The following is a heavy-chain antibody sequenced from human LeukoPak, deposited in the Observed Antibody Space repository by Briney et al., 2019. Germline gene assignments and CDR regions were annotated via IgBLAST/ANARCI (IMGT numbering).Heavy chain of an antibody. Sequence: SETLSLTCTVSGGSISNHYWSWIRQPPGRGLEWIGYFSDSANTIYTPSLKSRLTILGATSKNQFSLKLSSVTAADTAVYYYARHATGSYSVPWLDPWGQGTLVTVST. CDR3: ARHATGSYSVPWLDP. J-gene: IGHJ5*02. D-gene: IGHD3-10*01. CDR1: GGSISNHY. V-gene: IGHV4-59*08. CDR2: FSDSANT.